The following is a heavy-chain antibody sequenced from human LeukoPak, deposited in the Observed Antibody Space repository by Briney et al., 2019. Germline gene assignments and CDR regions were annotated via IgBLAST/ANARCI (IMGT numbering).Heavy chain of an antibody. D-gene: IGHD4-11*01. V-gene: IGHV4-61*03. Sequence: SETLSLTCTVSGGSISSSSYYWGWIRQPPGKGLEWIGYVDHTGSTKFNPSLNGRVSISSDTSNNFFSLRLRSVTAADTAVYFCARGRVSSSTWYSTYYYFFYMDFWGKGTTVTVSS. J-gene: IGHJ6*03. CDR3: ARGRVSSSTWYSTYYYFFYMDF. CDR2: VDHTGST. CDR1: GGSISSSSYY.